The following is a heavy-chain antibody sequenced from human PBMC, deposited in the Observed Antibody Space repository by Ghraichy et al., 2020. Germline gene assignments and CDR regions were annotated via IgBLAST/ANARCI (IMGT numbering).Heavy chain of an antibody. CDR2: INPNSGGT. D-gene: IGHD3-10*01. Sequence: ASVKVSCKASGYTFTGYYMHWVRQAPGQGLEWMGWINPNSGGTNYAQKFQGRVTMTRDTSISTAYMELSRLRSDDTAVYYCARASGIIGERHHFDYWGQGTLVTVSS. V-gene: IGHV1-2*02. J-gene: IGHJ4*02. CDR1: GYTFTGYY. CDR3: ARASGIIGERHHFDY.